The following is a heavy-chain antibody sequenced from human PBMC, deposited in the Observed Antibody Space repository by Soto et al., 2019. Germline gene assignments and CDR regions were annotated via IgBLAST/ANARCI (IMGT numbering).Heavy chain of an antibody. D-gene: IGHD3-3*01. J-gene: IGHJ5*02. Sequence: QVQLVESGGGLVKPGGSLRLSCAASGFTFSDYYMSWIRQAPGKGLEWVSYISSSGSTIYYADSVKGRFTISRDNAKNSLYLQMNSLRAEDTAVYYCARGCAAGYDFRSGYYIWFDPWGQGTLVTVSS. V-gene: IGHV3-11*01. CDR1: GFTFSDYY. CDR2: ISSSGSTI. CDR3: ARGCAAGYDFRSGYYIWFDP.